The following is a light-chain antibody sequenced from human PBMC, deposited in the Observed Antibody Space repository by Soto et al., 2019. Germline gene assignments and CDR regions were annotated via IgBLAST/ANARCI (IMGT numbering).Light chain of an antibody. J-gene: IGKJ3*01. CDR1: QSIVTY. Sequence: DIQMTQSPSSLSASVGDRVTITCRASQSIVTYLNWYLQKPGKAPKLLIYAASNLQSRVPSRFSGSGSGTDFTLTISSLQPEDFATYFCQQSYSTPLTFGPGTKVDIK. V-gene: IGKV1-39*01. CDR3: QQSYSTPLT. CDR2: AAS.